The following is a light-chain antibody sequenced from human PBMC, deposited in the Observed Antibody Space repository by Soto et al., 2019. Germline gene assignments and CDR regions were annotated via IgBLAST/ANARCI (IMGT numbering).Light chain of an antibody. CDR3: QQYNNWPRT. Sequence: EIVMTQSPATLSVSPGGRATLSCRASQSVSSDLAWYHQKPGQAPRLLIYSASTRATGIPARFSGSGSGTECTLTINSLQSEDVAVYYCQQYNNWPRTLGQGTKVDI. J-gene: IGKJ1*01. V-gene: IGKV3-15*01. CDR1: QSVSSD. CDR2: SAS.